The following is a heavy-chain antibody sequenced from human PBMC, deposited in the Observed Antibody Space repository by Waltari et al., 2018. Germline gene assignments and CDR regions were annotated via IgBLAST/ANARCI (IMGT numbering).Heavy chain of an antibody. Sequence: QVQLQQWGAGLLKPSETLSLTCAVYGGSFSGYYWSWIRQPPGKGLEWIGEINHSGSTNYTPSLKSRCTLSVDTSKNQFSLKLSSVTAADTAVYYCAMGRHQLHSGWFDPWGQGTLVTVSS. CDR3: AMGRHQLHSGWFDP. V-gene: IGHV4-34*01. CDR1: GGSFSGYY. J-gene: IGHJ5*02. D-gene: IGHD2-2*01. CDR2: INHSGST.